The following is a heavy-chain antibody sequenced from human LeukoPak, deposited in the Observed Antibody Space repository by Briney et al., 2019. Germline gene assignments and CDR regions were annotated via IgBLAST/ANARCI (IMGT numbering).Heavy chain of an antibody. D-gene: IGHD4-23*01. Sequence: SETLSLTCAVYGGSFSGYYWSWIRQPPGKGLEWIGEINHSGSTNYNPSLKSRVTISVDTSKNQFSLKLSSVTAADTAVYYCARGAVVTPQSFDYWGQGTLATVSS. J-gene: IGHJ4*02. CDR3: ARGAVVTPQSFDY. CDR1: GGSFSGYY. CDR2: INHSGST. V-gene: IGHV4-34*01.